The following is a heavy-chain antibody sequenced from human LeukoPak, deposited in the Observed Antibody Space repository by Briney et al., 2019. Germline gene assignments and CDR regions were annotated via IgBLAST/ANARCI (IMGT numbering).Heavy chain of an antibody. J-gene: IGHJ4*02. CDR3: ARLNSAANFLDH. CDR1: GYTFSNYD. D-gene: IGHD2-15*01. V-gene: IGHV1-18*01. CDR2: ITPYNGNT. Sequence: ASVKVSCKASGYTFSNYDITWVRQAPGQGLDWMGWITPYNGNTDYVQKVRGRVTMTADTSSSTAYMELRGLTSDDTAVYYCARLNSAANFLDHWGQGTLVTVSS.